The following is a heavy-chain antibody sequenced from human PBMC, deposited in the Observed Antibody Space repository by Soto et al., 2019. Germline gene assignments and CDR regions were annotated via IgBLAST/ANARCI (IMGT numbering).Heavy chain of an antibody. D-gene: IGHD3-16*01. CDR1: GDTFNSYV. Sequence: QVQLVQSGAEVKRPGSSVKVSCESSGDTFNSYVISWVRQAPGQGLEWMGGIIPIIGVTHYAHKFQGRVTISALSSTGTAYMELPNLGFEDTALYSCARESLGAKGADHWGQGTLVTVSS. CDR2: IIPIIGVT. J-gene: IGHJ4*02. CDR3: ARESLGAKGADH. V-gene: IGHV1-69*17.